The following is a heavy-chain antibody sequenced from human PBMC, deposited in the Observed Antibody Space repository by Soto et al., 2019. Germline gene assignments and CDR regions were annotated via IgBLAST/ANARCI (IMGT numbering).Heavy chain of an antibody. V-gene: IGHV4-39*01. CDR1: GGSISSSSYY. CDR2: IYYSGST. Sequence: SETLSLTCTVSGGSISSSSYYWGWIRQPPGKGLEWIGSIYYSGSTYYNPSLKSRVTISVDTSKNQFSLKLSSVTAADTAVYYCARRPLSSYYMDVWGKGTTVTVSS. CDR3: ARRPLSSYYMDV. J-gene: IGHJ6*03.